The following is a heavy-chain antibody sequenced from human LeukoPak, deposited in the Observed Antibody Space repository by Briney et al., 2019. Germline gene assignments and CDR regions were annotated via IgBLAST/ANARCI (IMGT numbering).Heavy chain of an antibody. CDR1: GFIFSNYW. J-gene: IGHJ4*02. Sequence: PGGSLRLSCAASGFIFSNYWMHWVRQAPGEGLVWVSRINTDESGTSYADSVKGRFTISRDNAKNTLYLQMNSLRPEDTAVYYCARDGSLPDYWGQGTLVTVSS. CDR3: ARDGSLPDY. CDR2: INTDESGT. V-gene: IGHV3-74*01.